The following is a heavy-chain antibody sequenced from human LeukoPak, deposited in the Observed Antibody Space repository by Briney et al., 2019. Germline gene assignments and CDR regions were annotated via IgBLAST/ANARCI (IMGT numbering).Heavy chain of an antibody. CDR3: ARVRLGALDF. Sequence: PGGSLRLSCAASGFTFTSYWMTWVRQAPGKGLEWVANIKQDGSEKYYVDSVKGRFTISRDNAKNSLYLRMNSLRVEDTAVYYCARVRLGALDFWGQGTLVTVSS. V-gene: IGHV3-7*05. J-gene: IGHJ4*02. CDR2: IKQDGSEK. CDR1: GFTFTSYW. D-gene: IGHD6-19*01.